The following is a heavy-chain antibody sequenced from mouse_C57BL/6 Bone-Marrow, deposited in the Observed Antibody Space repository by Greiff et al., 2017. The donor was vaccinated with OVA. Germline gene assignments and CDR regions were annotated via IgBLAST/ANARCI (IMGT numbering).Heavy chain of an antibody. V-gene: IGHV1-61*01. Sequence: VQLSCKASGYTFTSYWMDWVKQRPGQGLEWIGNIYPSDSETHYNQKFKDKATLTVDKSSSTAYMQLSSLTSEDTAVYYCARRGYYGSSILDYWGQGTTLTVSS. CDR1: GYTFTSYW. D-gene: IGHD1-1*01. CDR3: ARRGYYGSSILDY. CDR2: IYPSDSET. J-gene: IGHJ2*01.